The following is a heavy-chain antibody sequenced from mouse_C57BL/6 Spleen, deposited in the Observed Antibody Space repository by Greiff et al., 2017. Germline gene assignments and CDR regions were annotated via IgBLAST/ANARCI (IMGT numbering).Heavy chain of an antibody. V-gene: IGHV3-6*01. CDR2: ISYDGSN. J-gene: IGHJ4*01. Sequence: EVQLVESGPGLVKPSQSLSLTCSVTGYSITSGYYWNWIRQFPGNKLEWMGYISYDGSNNYNPSLKNRISITRDTSKNQFFLKLNSVTTEDTATYYCARLDYDAMDYWGQGTSVTVSS. CDR3: ARLDYDAMDY. CDR1: GYSITSGYY.